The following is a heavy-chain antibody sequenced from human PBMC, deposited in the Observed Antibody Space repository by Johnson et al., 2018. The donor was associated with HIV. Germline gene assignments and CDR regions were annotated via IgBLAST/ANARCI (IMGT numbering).Heavy chain of an antibody. CDR1: GFTFDDYG. CDR2: ITWNGGGT. D-gene: IGHD3-10*01. CDR3: ASSWFGELSYAFDI. J-gene: IGHJ3*02. Sequence: EVQLVESGGSMVRPGGSRRLSCAVSGFTFDDYGMSWVRQAPGKGLEWVSGITWNGGGTHYADSVKGRFTISRDNAKNSLYLQMNSLRAEDTAVYYCASSWFGELSYAFDIWGQGTMVTVSS. V-gene: IGHV3-20*04.